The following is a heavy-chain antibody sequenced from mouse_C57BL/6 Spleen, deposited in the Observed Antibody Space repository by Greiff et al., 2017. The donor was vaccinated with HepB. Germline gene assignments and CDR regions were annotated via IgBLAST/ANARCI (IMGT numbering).Heavy chain of an antibody. CDR3: ARNYYGSSPYYFDY. CDR2: INPSTGGT. D-gene: IGHD1-1*01. J-gene: IGHJ2*01. Sequence: VQLQQSGPELVKPGASVKISCKASGYSFTGYYMNWVKQSPEKSLEWIGEINPSTGGTTYNQKFKAKATLTVDKSPSTAYMQLKSLTSEDSAVYYCARNYYGSSPYYFDYWGQGTTLTVSS. CDR1: GYSFTGYY. V-gene: IGHV1-42*01.